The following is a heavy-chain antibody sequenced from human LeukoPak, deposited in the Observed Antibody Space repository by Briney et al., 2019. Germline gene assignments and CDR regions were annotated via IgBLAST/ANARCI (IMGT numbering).Heavy chain of an antibody. CDR1: GYRFTNYW. CDR2: IYPDDSDT. Sequence: GESLKISCKGSGYRFTNYWIGWVRQKPGKGLEWMGIIYPDDSDTRYSPSFQGQVTISADKSVSIAYLQWSSLKASDTAMYYCARPNITSYYDSRGYDAFDVWGQGTMVIVSS. V-gene: IGHV5-51*01. D-gene: IGHD3-22*01. CDR3: ARPNITSYYDSRGYDAFDV. J-gene: IGHJ3*01.